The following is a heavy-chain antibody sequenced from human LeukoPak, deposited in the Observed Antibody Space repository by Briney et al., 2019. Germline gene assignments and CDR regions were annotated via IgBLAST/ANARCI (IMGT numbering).Heavy chain of an antibody. Sequence: GSLRLSCAASGFTFSSYSMNWVRQAPGKGLEWVSYISSSSSTIYYADSVKGRFTISRDNAKNSLYLQMNSLRAEDTAVYYCAREGYDFWGVYMDVWGKGTTVTVSS. D-gene: IGHD3-3*01. J-gene: IGHJ6*03. CDR1: GFTFSSYS. V-gene: IGHV3-48*01. CDR2: ISSSSSTI. CDR3: AREGYDFWGVYMDV.